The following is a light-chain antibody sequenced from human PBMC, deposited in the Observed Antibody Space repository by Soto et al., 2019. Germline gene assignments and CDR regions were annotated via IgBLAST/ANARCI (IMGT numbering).Light chain of an antibody. Sequence: QSALTQPPSASGSPGQSVTISCTGTSSDVGGFNYVSLYQHHPGKAPKLKIYEVSKRPSGVPDRFSGSKSGNTASLTVSGLQAEDEADYYCSSYAGSNKGVFGGGTKLTVL. CDR2: EVS. V-gene: IGLV2-8*01. CDR1: SSDVGGFNY. CDR3: SSYAGSNKGV. J-gene: IGLJ2*01.